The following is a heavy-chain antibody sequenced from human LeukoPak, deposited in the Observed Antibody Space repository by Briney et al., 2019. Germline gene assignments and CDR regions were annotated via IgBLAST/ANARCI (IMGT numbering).Heavy chain of an antibody. J-gene: IGHJ4*02. CDR1: GYTFTSYY. Sequence: ASVKVSCKASGYTFTSYYMHWVRQAPGQGLEWMGVINPSGGSTSCAQQFQGRVTITRDTSTSTVYMELSSLRSEDTAVYYCARGGDILTGYYPPGYWGQGTLVTVSS. V-gene: IGHV1-46*01. CDR2: INPSGGST. D-gene: IGHD3-9*01. CDR3: ARGGDILTGYYPPGY.